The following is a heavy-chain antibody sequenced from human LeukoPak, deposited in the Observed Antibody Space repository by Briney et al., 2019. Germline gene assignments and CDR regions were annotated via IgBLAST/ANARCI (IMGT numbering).Heavy chain of an antibody. Sequence: GGSVRLSCAASGFTVSSNDMSWVRQAPGKGLEWVSVIYSGGSTYYADSVKGRFTISRDNSKNTLYLQMNSLRAEDTAVYHCAGNYYYYMDVWGKGTTVTVSS. CDR3: AGNYYYYMDV. V-gene: IGHV3-53*01. J-gene: IGHJ6*03. CDR1: GFTVSSND. CDR2: IYSGGST.